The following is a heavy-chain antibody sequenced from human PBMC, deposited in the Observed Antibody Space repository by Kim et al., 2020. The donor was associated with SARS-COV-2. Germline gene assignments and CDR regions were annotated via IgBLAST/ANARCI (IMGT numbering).Heavy chain of an antibody. CDR2: IYYSGST. CDR3: AREGYGVEIDY. D-gene: IGHD4-17*01. Sequence: SETLSLTCTVSGGSISSYYWSWIRQPPGKGLEWIGYIYYSGSTNYNPSLKSRVTISVDTSKNQFSLKLSSVTAADTAVYYCAREGYGVEIDYWGQGTLVTVSS. V-gene: IGHV4-59*13. CDR1: GGSISSYY. J-gene: IGHJ4*02.